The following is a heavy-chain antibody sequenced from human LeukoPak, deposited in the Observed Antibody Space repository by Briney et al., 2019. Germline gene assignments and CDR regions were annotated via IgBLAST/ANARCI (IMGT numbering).Heavy chain of an antibody. D-gene: IGHD5-12*01. CDR3: AREGRGYSGYARY. V-gene: IGHV4-34*01. CDR1: GGSFSGYY. J-gene: IGHJ4*02. Sequence: SETLSLTCAVFGGSFSGYYWSWIRQPPGKGLEWIGEINHSGSTNYNPSLKSRVTISVDTSKNQFSLKLSSVTAADTAVYYCAREGRGYSGYARYWGQGTLVTVSS. CDR2: INHSGST.